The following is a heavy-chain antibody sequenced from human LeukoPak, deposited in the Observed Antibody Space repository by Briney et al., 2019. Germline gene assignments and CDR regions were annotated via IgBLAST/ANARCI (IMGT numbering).Heavy chain of an antibody. J-gene: IGHJ4*02. CDR1: GGSISCYY. CDR2: IYYSGST. V-gene: IGHV4-59*01. Sequence: PSETLSLTCTVSGGSISCYYWSWIRQPPGKGLEWIGYIYYSGSTNYNPSLKSRVTISVDTSKNQFSLKLSSVTAADTAVYYCASSLPHADIVVVPAAILRLDYWGQGTLVTVSS. CDR3: ASSLPHADIVVVPAAILRLDY. D-gene: IGHD2-2*02.